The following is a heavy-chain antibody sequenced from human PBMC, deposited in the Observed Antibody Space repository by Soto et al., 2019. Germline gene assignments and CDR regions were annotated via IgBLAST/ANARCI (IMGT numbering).Heavy chain of an antibody. J-gene: IGHJ6*02. V-gene: IGHV1-3*01. CDR1: GYTFTSYA. D-gene: IGHD1-7*01. CDR2: INAGNGNT. CDR3: ARWPTGTTIFYYYYGMDV. Sequence: GASVKVSCKASGYTFTSYAMHWVRQAPGQRLEWMGWINAGNGNTKYSQKFQGRVTITRDTSASTAYMELSSLRSEDTAVYYCARWPTGTTIFYYYYGMDVWGQGTTVTVSS.